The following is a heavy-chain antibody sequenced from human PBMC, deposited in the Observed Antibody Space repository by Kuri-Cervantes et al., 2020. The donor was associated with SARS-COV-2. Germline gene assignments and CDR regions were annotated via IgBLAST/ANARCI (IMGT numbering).Heavy chain of an antibody. J-gene: IGHJ4*02. Sequence: GSLRLSCTVSGGSISSSSYYWGWIRQPPGKGLEWIGSIYYSGSTYYNPSLKSRVTISVDTSKNQFSLKLSSVTAADTAVYYCARVEMATQIDYWGQGTLVTVSS. CDR1: GGSISSSSYY. CDR3: ARVEMATQIDY. CDR2: IYYSGST. V-gene: IGHV4-39*01. D-gene: IGHD5-24*01.